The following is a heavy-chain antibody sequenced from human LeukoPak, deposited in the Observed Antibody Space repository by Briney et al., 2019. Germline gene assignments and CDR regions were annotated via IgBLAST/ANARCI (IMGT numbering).Heavy chain of an antibody. CDR1: GFTFSSYS. CDR2: ISSSSSYI. J-gene: IGHJ3*02. D-gene: IGHD5-18*01. Sequence: AGGSLRLSGAASGFTFSSYSMNWVRQAPGKGLEWVSSISSSSSYIYYADSVKGRFTISRDNAKNSLYLQMNSLRAEDTAVYYCARGGDTAMVTPLGAFDIWGQGTMVTVSS. V-gene: IGHV3-21*01. CDR3: ARGGDTAMVTPLGAFDI.